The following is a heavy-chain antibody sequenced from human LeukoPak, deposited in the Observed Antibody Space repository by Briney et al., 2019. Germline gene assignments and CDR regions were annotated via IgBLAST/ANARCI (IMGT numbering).Heavy chain of an antibody. Sequence: SQTLSLTCAVSGGSISSGGYSWSWIRQPPGKGLEWIGYIYHSGSTYYNPSLKSRVTISVDRSKNQFSLKQSSVTAADTAVYYCARGRYSSSYPYFDYWGQGTLVTVSS. CDR3: ARGRYSSSYPYFDY. CDR2: IYHSGST. V-gene: IGHV4-30-2*01. CDR1: GGSISSGGYS. J-gene: IGHJ4*02. D-gene: IGHD6-13*01.